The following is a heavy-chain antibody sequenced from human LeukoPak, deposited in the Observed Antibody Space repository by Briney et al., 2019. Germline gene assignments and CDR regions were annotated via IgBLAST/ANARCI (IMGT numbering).Heavy chain of an antibody. D-gene: IGHD2-15*01. CDR2: IYTSGST. Sequence: PSETLSLTCTVSGGSISSYYWSWIRQPAGKGLEWIGRIYTSGSTNYNPSLKSRVTMSVDTSKNQFSLKLSSVTAADTAVYYCARDFGYCSGGSCYGGFFDYWGQGTLVTVSS. CDR3: ARDFGYCSGGSCYGGFFDY. J-gene: IGHJ4*02. V-gene: IGHV4-4*07. CDR1: GGSISSYY.